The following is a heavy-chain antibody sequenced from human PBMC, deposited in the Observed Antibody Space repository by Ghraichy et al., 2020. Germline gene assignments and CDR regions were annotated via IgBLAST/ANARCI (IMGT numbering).Heavy chain of an antibody. Sequence: SQTLSLTCTVSGDSISSGGYYWSWIRQHPGKGLEWIGYIYYSGSTYYNPSLKSRVTISVDTSKNQFSLKLSSVTAADTAVYYCARCPRVGRGHAFDIWGQGKMVTVSS. V-gene: IGHV4-31*03. CDR3: ARCPRVGRGHAFDI. CDR1: GDSISSGGYY. CDR2: IYYSGST. J-gene: IGHJ3*02. D-gene: IGHD3-10*01.